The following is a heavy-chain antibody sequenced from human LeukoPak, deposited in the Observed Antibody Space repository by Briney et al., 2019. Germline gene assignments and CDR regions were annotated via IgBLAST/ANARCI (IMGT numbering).Heavy chain of an antibody. CDR3: AREVLIDSYFYCMDV. J-gene: IGHJ6*03. CDR1: GFTFDDYG. V-gene: IGHV3-20*04. D-gene: IGHD1-1*01. Sequence: GGSLRLSCAASGFTFDDYGMSWVRQAPGKGLEWVSSINWNGGSTAYADSVKGRFTISRDNAKNSLYLQMNSLRAEDTALYYCAREVLIDSYFYCMDVWGKGTTVTVSS. CDR2: INWNGGST.